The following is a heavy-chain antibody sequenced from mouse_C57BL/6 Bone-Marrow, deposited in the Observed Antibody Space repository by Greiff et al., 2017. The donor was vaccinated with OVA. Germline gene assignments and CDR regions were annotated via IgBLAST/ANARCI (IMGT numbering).Heavy chain of an antibody. Sequence: VQLQQPGAELVKPGASVKVSCKASGYTFTSYWLHWVKQRPGQGLEWIGRIHPSDSDTNYNQKFKGQDTLTVDKSSSVVYMQLSSLTSEDTAVYYCAIRYYYGSSVYWYFEVWGTGTTVTVSS. D-gene: IGHD1-1*01. CDR2: IHPSDSDT. J-gene: IGHJ1*03. V-gene: IGHV1-74*01. CDR1: GYTFTSYW. CDR3: AIRYYYGSSVYWYFEV.